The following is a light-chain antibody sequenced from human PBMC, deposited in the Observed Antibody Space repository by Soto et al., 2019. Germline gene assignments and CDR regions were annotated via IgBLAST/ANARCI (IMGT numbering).Light chain of an antibody. V-gene: IGLV2-14*03. CDR3: ASYTTSSTLV. Sequence: QSALTQPASVSGSPGQSITISCTGTSSDVGGYDYVSWYQHHPGKAPKLIIYDVTNRPSGVSNRFSGSKSGNTASLTISGLQAEDEADYYCASYTTSSTLVLGGGTKLTVL. J-gene: IGLJ2*01. CDR2: DVT. CDR1: SSDVGGYDY.